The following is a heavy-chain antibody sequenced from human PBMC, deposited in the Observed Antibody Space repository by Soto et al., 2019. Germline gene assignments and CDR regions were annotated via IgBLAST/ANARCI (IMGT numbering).Heavy chain of an antibody. D-gene: IGHD3-16*01. CDR3: ARDRIQLRLGKYSFNAMDV. V-gene: IGHV1-69*06. Sequence: QVQLVQSGAEMRKPGSSLRVSCKASGGTFSDFAFSWVRQAPGQGLEWMGGILPRFGSPNYAQKFGGRVTITADTSTSTVYMELSSLRFDDTAVYFCARDRIQLRLGKYSFNAMDVWGQGTTITVSS. J-gene: IGHJ6*02. CDR1: GGTFSDFA. CDR2: ILPRFGSP.